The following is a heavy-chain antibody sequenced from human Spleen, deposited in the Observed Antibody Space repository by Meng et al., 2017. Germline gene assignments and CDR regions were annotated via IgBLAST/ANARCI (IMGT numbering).Heavy chain of an antibody. D-gene: IGHD2-21*02. V-gene: IGHV4-38-2*01. CDR3: ARGAVVTLIFYHAMDV. CDR1: GFTVSSNY. J-gene: IGHJ6*02. CDR2: LYHSGNT. Sequence: ESLKISCAASGFTVSSNYMSWVRQAPGKGLEWIGSLYHSGNTYYNPSLKSRVTISADTSKNHFSLKLSSVTAADTAVYYCARGAVVTLIFYHAMDVWGQGTTVTVSS.